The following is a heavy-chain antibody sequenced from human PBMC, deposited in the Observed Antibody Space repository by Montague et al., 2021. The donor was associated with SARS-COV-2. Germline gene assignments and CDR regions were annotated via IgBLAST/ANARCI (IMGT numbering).Heavy chain of an antibody. V-gene: IGHV4-59*08. J-gene: IGHJ3*01. CDR3: AGGWAFDH. D-gene: IGHD6-19*01. CDR2: VYYNGST. Sequence: SETLSLTCSVSGGSTTSHYWNWIRLPPGKRPEWIGFVYYNGSTKYNPSLQRRVPISIDTSENHFSLRLNAVTAADTAVYFCAGGWAFDHWGQGTLVTVSS. CDR1: GGSTTSHY.